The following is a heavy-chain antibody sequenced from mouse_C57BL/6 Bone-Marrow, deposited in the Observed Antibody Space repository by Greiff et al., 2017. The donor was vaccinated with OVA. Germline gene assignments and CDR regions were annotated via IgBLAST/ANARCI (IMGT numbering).Heavy chain of an antibody. J-gene: IGHJ4*01. V-gene: IGHV1-54*01. CDR3: ARFYGSSFYAMDY. D-gene: IGHD1-1*01. Sequence: VKVVESGAELVRPGTSVKVSCKASGYAFTNYLIEWVKQRPGQGLEWIGVINPGRGGTNYNEKFKGKATLTADKSSSTAYMQLSSLTSEDSAVYFCARFYGSSFYAMDYWGQGTSVTVSS. CDR2: INPGRGGT. CDR1: GYAFTNYL.